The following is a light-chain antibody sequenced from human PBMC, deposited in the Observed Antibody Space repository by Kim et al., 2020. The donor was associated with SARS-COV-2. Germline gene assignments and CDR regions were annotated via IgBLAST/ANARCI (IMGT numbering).Light chain of an antibody. CDR2: RNN. V-gene: IGLV10-54*04. CDR1: SNNVGNQG. Sequence: QTAPLTCTGNSNNVGNQGADWLQQHPVHPPRLLSYRNNNRPSGISERFSASRSGNTASLTITGLQPEDEADYYCSAWDSSLSVWVFGGGTKVTVL. CDR3: SAWDSSLSVWV. J-gene: IGLJ3*02.